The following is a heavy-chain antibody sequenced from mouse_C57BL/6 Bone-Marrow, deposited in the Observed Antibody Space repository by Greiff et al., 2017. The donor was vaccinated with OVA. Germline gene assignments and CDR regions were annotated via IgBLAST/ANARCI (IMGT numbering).Heavy chain of an antibody. CDR3: ARTLYGSTYYFDY. V-gene: IGHV5-17*01. J-gene: IGHJ2*01. CDR2: ISSGSSTI. D-gene: IGHD1-1*01. CDR1: GFTFSDYG. Sequence: EVKLVESGGGLVKPGGSLKLSCAASGFTFSDYGMHWVRQAPEKGLEWVAYISSGSSTIYYADTVKGRFTISRDNAKNTLFLQMTSLRSEDTAMYYCARTLYGSTYYFDYWGQGTTLTVSS.